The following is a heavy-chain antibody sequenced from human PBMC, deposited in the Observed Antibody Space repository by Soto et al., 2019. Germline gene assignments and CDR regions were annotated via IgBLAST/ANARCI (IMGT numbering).Heavy chain of an antibody. J-gene: IGHJ5*02. CDR1: GFSFTGYY. CDR2: INAHSGGT. Sequence: ASVKISCKASGFSFTGYYIHWLRQAPGQGLEWMGWINAHSGGTEYAQKFQGRVTLTRDTSIATAYLTLTSLTSDDTALYYCAKDLTRQLAYWLDPWGQGTQVTVSS. D-gene: IGHD6-6*01. V-gene: IGHV1-2*02. CDR3: AKDLTRQLAYWLDP.